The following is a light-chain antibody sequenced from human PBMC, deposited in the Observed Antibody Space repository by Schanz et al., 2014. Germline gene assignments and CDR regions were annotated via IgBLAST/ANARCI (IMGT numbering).Light chain of an antibody. V-gene: IGLV1-40*01. CDR3: SSKADSNNLVV. CDR2: GNS. Sequence: QSVLTQPPSVSGAPGQRVTISCTGSSSNIGAGYDVHWYQQLPGTAPKLLIYGNSNRPSGVPDRFSGSKSGTSASLAITGLQAEDEADYYCSSKADSNNLVVFGGGTKLPVL. J-gene: IGLJ2*01. CDR1: SSNIGAGYD.